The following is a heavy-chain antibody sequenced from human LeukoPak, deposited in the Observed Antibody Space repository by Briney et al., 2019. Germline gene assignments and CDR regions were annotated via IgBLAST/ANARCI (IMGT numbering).Heavy chain of an antibody. V-gene: IGHV3-13*01. CDR3: ARAPYSGSYLDAFDI. J-gene: IGHJ3*02. Sequence: GGSLRLSCAASGFTFSSYDMHWVRQATGKGLEWVSAIGTAGDTYYPGSVKGRFTISRENAKNSLYLQMNSLRAGDTAVYYCARAPYSGSYLDAFDIWGQGTLVTVSS. D-gene: IGHD1-26*01. CDR2: IGTAGDT. CDR1: GFTFSSYD.